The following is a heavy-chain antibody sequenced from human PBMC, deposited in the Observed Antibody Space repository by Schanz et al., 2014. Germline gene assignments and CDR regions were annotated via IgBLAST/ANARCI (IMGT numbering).Heavy chain of an antibody. CDR3: ARDGAELYYFDD. D-gene: IGHD1-1*01. CDR1: GFTFSDYY. CDR2: INQDGSEK. Sequence: VQLVESGGGLVKPGGSLRLSCAASGFTFSDYYMTWMRQAPGKGLEWVANINQDGSEKYYVDSVKGRFTISRDNAKNSLYLQMNGLRAEDTAVFYCARDGAELYYFDDWGQGTLVTVSS. V-gene: IGHV3-7*01. J-gene: IGHJ4*02.